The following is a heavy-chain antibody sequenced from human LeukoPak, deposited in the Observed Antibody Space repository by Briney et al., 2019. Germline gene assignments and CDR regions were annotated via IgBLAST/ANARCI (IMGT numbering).Heavy chain of an antibody. CDR3: ARALYYYGSGSKNNWFDP. D-gene: IGHD3-10*01. Sequence: KPGASVKVSCKASGYTFTSYGISWVRQAPGQGLEWMGWISAYNGNTNYAQKLQGRVTMTTDTSTSTAYMELRSLRSDDTTVYYCARALYYYGSGSKNNWFDPWGQGTLVTVSS. CDR1: GYTFTSYG. V-gene: IGHV1-18*01. J-gene: IGHJ5*02. CDR2: ISAYNGNT.